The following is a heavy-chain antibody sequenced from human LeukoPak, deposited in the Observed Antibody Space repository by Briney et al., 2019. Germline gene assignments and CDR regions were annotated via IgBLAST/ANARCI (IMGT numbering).Heavy chain of an antibody. J-gene: IGHJ6*02. CDR1: GFTFSSYE. D-gene: IGHD1-26*01. CDR3: ATDTWGLYYYGMDV. CDR2: ISSSGSAI. V-gene: IGHV3-48*03. Sequence: TGGSLRLSCAASGFTFSSYEMNWVRQAPGKGLEWVSYISSSGSAIYYADSVKGRFTISRDNAKHSLYLQMSSLRAEDTAVYYCATDTWGLYYYGMDVWGQGTTVTVSS.